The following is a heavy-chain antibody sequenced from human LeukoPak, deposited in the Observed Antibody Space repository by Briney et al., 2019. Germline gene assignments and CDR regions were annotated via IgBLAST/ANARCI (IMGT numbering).Heavy chain of an antibody. CDR2: FDPEDGET. Sequence: ASVKVSCKVSGYTLTELSMHWVRQAPGKGLEWMGGFDPEDGETIYAQKFQGRVTITADESTSTAYMELSSLRSEDTAVYYCASKARTFGVVIIGAFDIWGQGTMVTVSS. CDR3: ASKARTFGVVIIGAFDI. D-gene: IGHD3-3*01. CDR1: GYTLTELS. V-gene: IGHV1-24*01. J-gene: IGHJ3*02.